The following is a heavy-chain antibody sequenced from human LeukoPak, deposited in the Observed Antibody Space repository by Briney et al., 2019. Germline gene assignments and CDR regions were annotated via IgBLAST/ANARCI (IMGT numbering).Heavy chain of an antibody. CDR3: ATQWELPDFDY. CDR1: GFTFSSYE. V-gene: IGHV3-48*03. D-gene: IGHD1-26*01. J-gene: IGHJ4*02. CDR2: ISSSGSTI. Sequence: GGSLRLSCAASGFTFSSYEMNWVRQAPGKGLEWVSYISSSGSTIYYADSVKGRFTISRDNAKNSLYLQMNSLRAEDTAVYYCATQWELPDFDYWGQGTLVTVSS.